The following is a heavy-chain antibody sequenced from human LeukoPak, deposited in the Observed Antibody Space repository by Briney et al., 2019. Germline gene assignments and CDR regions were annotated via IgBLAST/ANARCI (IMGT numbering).Heavy chain of an antibody. V-gene: IGHV4-39*01. Sequence: PSETLSLTCTVSGGSISSSSYYWAWIRQPPGKGLEWIGSIYYSGSTYYNPSLKSRVTISVDTSKNQFSLKLNSVTAADTAVYYCARRDWFDPWGQGTLVTVSS. CDR3: ARRDWFDP. CDR1: GGSISSSSYY. CDR2: IYYSGST. J-gene: IGHJ5*02.